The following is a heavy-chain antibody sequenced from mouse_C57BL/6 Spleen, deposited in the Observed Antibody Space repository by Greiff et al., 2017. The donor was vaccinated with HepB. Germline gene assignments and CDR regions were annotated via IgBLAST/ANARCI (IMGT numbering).Heavy chain of an antibody. V-gene: IGHV1-22*01. D-gene: IGHD1-1*02. CDR1: GYTFTDYN. Sequence: EVKLVESGPELVKPGASVKMSCKASGYTFTDYNMHWVKQSHGKSLEWIGYINPNNGGTSYNQKFKGKATLTVNKSSSTAYMELRSLTSEDSAVYYCARSHGDYFDYWGQGTTLTVSS. CDR3: ARSHGDYFDY. CDR2: INPNNGGT. J-gene: IGHJ2*01.